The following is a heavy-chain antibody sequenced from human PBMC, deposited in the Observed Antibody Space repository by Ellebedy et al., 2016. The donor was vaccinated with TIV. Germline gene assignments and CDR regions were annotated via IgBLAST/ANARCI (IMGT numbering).Heavy chain of an antibody. J-gene: IGHJ4*02. V-gene: IGHV3-30-3*01. Sequence: PGGSLRLSCAASGFTFNSYAIHWVRQAPGKGPEWVAVVSYDGSNKYYAASVKGRFTISRDNSKNTLYLQMNSLRAEDTAVYYCARDLKKRAAAGTELDYWGQGTLVTVSS. CDR3: ARDLKKRAAAGTELDY. CDR1: GFTFNSYA. CDR2: VSYDGSNK. D-gene: IGHD6-13*01.